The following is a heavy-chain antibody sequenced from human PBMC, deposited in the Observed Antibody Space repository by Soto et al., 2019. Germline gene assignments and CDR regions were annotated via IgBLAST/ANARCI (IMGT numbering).Heavy chain of an antibody. CDR2: ISHDGINK. V-gene: IGHV3-30-3*01. D-gene: IGHD2-2*01. J-gene: IGHJ4*02. CDR1: GFTFSSYA. CDR3: GRCTSTSCHLGSDY. Sequence: PGGSLRLSCAASGFTFSSYAMNWVRQAPGKGLEWVALISHDGINKYYADSVRGRFTTSRDSSTNTLYLQMNSLRAADTAVYYCGRCTSTSCHLGSDYWGQGTLVTVSS.